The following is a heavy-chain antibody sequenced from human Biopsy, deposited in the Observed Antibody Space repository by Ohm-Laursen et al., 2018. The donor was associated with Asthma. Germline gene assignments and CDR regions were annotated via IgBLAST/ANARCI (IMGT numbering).Heavy chain of an antibody. D-gene: IGHD6-19*01. CDR3: ARCQVGYSSGWSLLLKKIYYSGMDV. Sequence: SSVKVSCKAPGGTFSNFAISWVRQAPGQGLEWLGGIMTVFGKTNYAQKFQRRVTITADESTSTAYMEVTSLRSEDTAIYYCARCQVGYSSGWSLLLKKIYYSGMDVWGQGTAVTVSS. CDR2: IMTVFGKT. J-gene: IGHJ6*02. CDR1: GGTFSNFA. V-gene: IGHV1-69*01.